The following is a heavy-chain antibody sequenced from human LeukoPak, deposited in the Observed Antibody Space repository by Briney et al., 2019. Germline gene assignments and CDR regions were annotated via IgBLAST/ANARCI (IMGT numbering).Heavy chain of an antibody. V-gene: IGHV3-74*01. Sequence: GGSLRLSCAASGFTLSSYWMHWVRQAPGKGLVWVSRIKSDGRTNYANSVKGRFTISRDNAKNTVSLQMNSLRAEDTGVYYCAKDLWFGELLYAFDIWGQGTMVTVSS. J-gene: IGHJ3*02. CDR3: AKDLWFGELLYAFDI. D-gene: IGHD3-10*01. CDR2: IKSDGRT. CDR1: GFTLSSYW.